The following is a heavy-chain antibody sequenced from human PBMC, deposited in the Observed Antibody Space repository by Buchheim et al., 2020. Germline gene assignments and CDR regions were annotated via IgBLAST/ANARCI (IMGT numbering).Heavy chain of an antibody. CDR2: ITSSSSTK. J-gene: IGHJ4*02. V-gene: IGHV3-48*04. D-gene: IGHD5-18*01. CDR1: GFTFSAYA. Sequence: EVQLVESGGGLIQPGGSLRLSCAASGFTFSAYAMNWVRQAPGQGLEWVSYITSSSSTKSYTDSVKGRFTISSDNARNSLYLQMNSLRAEDTAVYYCARDAGYSYGSNDYWGQGTL. CDR3: ARDAGYSYGSNDY.